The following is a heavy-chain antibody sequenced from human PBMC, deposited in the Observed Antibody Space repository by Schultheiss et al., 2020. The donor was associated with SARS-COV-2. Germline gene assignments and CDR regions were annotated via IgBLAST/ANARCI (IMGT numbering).Heavy chain of an antibody. CDR1: GGSLSGYY. D-gene: IGHD3-22*01. CDR3: ARDRRNYYDTTHANDAFDI. V-gene: IGHV4-59*01. CDR2: IYYSGST. J-gene: IGHJ3*02. Sequence: SETLSLTCAVYGGSLSGYYWSWIRQPPGKGLEWIGYIYYSGSTNYNPSLKSRVTISVDKSKNQFSLKLSSVTAADTAVYYCARDRRNYYDTTHANDAFDIWGQGTMVTVSS.